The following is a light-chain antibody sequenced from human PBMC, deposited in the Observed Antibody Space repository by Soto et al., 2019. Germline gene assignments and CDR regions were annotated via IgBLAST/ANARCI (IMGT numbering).Light chain of an antibody. CDR2: ENN. CDR1: SSNIGNNY. Sequence: QSVLTQPPSVSAAPGQKVTISCSGSSSNIGNNYVSWYQQLPETAPKLLIYENNKRPSGIPDRFSGSKSGTSATLGITGLQTGDEADYYCGAWDISLRLWVFGGGTKLTVL. CDR3: GAWDISLRLWV. J-gene: IGLJ3*02. V-gene: IGLV1-51*02.